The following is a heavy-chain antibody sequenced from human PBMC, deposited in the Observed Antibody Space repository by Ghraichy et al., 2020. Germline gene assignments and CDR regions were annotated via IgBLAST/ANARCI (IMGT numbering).Heavy chain of an antibody. J-gene: IGHJ6*02. V-gene: IGHV3-30*18. D-gene: IGHD6-19*01. CDR1: GFTLSKYD. CDR3: AKDLYSRGWYTRGDYYFGMDV. Sequence: GGSLRLSCAASGFTLSKYDMHWVRQTPGKGLEWVAVVSYDGSNKNYVDSLKGRFTVSRDNSKSTMYLQMSSLKPEDTAVYFCAKDLYSRGWYTRGDYYFGMDVWGQGTTVTVS. CDR2: VSYDGSNK.